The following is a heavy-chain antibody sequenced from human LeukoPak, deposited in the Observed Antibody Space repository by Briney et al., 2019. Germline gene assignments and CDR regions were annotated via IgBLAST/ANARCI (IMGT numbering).Heavy chain of an antibody. CDR2: IYTSGST. Sequence: KSSETLSLTCTVSGGSISSGSYYWSWIRQPAGKGLEWIGRIYTSGSTNYNPSLKSRVTISVDTSKNQFSLKLSSVTAADTAVYYCARDRGYSGDDVPRFFDSWGQGTLVTVSS. CDR1: GGSISSGSYY. CDR3: ARDRGYSGDDVPRFFDS. V-gene: IGHV4-61*02. J-gene: IGHJ5*01. D-gene: IGHD5-12*01.